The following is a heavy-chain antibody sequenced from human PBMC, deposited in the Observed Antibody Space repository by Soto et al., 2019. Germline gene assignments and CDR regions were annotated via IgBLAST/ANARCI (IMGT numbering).Heavy chain of an antibody. CDR1: GYSLRSNY. CDR2: INPNSSGT. V-gene: IGHV1-2*02. J-gene: IGHJ6*02. Sequence: SVKVSCKASGYSLRSNYIHWVRQAPGQGLEWLGWINPNSSGTVYAQKFQGRVTMTRDTSLTTVYMQLNRLTADDTAVYYCARDLMVDGPEKYAMDVWGQGATVTVSS. D-gene: IGHD2-15*01. CDR3: ARDLMVDGPEKYAMDV.